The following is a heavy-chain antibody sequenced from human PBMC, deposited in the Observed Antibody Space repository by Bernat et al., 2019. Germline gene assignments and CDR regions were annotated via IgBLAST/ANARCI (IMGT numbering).Heavy chain of an antibody. J-gene: IGHJ4*02. CDR3: VRACTPLSHGITIFDY. D-gene: IGHD3-3*01. Sequence: QVQLQESGPGLVKPSQTLSLTCTVSGGSISSGGYYWSWIRQHPGKGLEWIGYIYYSGSTYYNPSLKSRVTISVDTSKNQFSLKLSSVTAADTAVYYCVRACTPLSHGITIFDYWGQGTLVTVSS. V-gene: IGHV4-31*03. CDR2: IYYSGST. CDR1: GGSISSGGYY.